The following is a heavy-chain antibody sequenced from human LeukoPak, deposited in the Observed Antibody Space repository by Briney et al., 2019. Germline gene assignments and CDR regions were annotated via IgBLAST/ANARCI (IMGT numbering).Heavy chain of an antibody. V-gene: IGHV1-24*01. J-gene: IGHJ6*04. Sequence: GASVKVSCKVSGYTLTQLSIHWVRQAPGKGLEWLGCSDPQQTIYAQNFQGRVTMTEDTSTDTMFMDLSSLTSDDTAVYYCATILYGYGLDFWGKGTTVTVSS. CDR1: GYTLTQLS. CDR2: SDPQQT. D-gene: IGHD2/OR15-2a*01. CDR3: ATILYGYGLDF.